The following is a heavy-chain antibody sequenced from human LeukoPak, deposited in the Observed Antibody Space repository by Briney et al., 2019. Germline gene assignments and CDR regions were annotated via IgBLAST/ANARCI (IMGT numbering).Heavy chain of an antibody. J-gene: IGHJ3*02. D-gene: IGHD5-12*01. CDR3: AKGYSGYDYAFDI. CDR1: GFSFSTYW. V-gene: IGHV3-7*01. CDR2: IKQDGSEK. Sequence: GFLRLSCAASGFSFSTYWMSWVRQAPGKGLEWVANIKQDGSEKYYVDSVKGRFTISRDNAKNSLYLQMNSLRAEDTAVYYCAKGYSGYDYAFDIWGQGTMVTVSS.